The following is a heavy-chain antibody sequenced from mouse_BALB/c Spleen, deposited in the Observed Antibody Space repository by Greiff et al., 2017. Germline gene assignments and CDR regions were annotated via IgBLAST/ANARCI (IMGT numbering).Heavy chain of an antibody. CDR3: TPPPDLTWFAY. Sequence: EVKLMESGGGLVQPGGSMKLSCVASGFTFSNYWMNWVRQSPEKGLEWVAEIRLKSNNYATHYAESVKGRFTISRDDSKSSVYLQMNNLRAEDTGIYYCTPPPDLTWFAYWGQGTLVTVSA. J-gene: IGHJ3*01. CDR1: GFTFSNYW. CDR2: IRLKSNNYAT. V-gene: IGHV6-6*02.